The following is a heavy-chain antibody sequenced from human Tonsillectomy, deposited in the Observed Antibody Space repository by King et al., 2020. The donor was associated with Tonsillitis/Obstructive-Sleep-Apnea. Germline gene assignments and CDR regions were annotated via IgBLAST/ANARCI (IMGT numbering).Heavy chain of an antibody. D-gene: IGHD2-2*01. CDR3: AKDLRCSSTSCYSDYYYYMDV. CDR2: ISSRGVYT. Sequence: VQLVESGGGLVQRGGSLRLSCAASGFTFSSYAMIWVRQAPGKGLEWVSAISSRGVYTYYADSVKGRFTISRDNSKNTVYLQMNSLRAEDTAIYYCAKDLRCSSTSCYSDYYYYMDVWGKGTTVTVSS. V-gene: IGHV3-23*04. CDR1: GFTFSSYA. J-gene: IGHJ6*03.